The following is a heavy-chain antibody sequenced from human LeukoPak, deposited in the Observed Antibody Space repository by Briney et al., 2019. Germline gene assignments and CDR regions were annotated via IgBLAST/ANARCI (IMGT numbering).Heavy chain of an antibody. V-gene: IGHV3-23*01. CDR1: GFTFSSYA. CDR3: AKDFGARGVGATPGN. Sequence: GGSMRLSCAASGFTFSSYAMSWVRQAPGKGLGWDSRVSASGDGTYYADSVKGRFTIYRDNSKNTLYLQMDSLRAEDTAVYYCAKDFGARGVGATPGNWCQGTLVTVTS. J-gene: IGHJ4*02. D-gene: IGHD1-26*01. CDR2: VSASGDGT.